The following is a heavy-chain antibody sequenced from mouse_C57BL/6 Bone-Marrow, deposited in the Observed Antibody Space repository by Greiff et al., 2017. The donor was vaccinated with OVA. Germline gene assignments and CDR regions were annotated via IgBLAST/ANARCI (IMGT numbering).Heavy chain of an antibody. CDR3: ARVYYYGSSSYAMDY. Sequence: VQLQQPGAELVRPGTSVKLSCKASGYTFTSYWMHWVKQRPGQGLEWIGVIDPSDSYTNYNQKFKGQATLTVDTSSSTAYMQLSSLTSEDSAVYYCARVYYYGSSSYAMDYWGQGTSVTVSS. J-gene: IGHJ4*01. CDR2: IDPSDSYT. V-gene: IGHV1-59*01. CDR1: GYTFTSYW. D-gene: IGHD1-1*01.